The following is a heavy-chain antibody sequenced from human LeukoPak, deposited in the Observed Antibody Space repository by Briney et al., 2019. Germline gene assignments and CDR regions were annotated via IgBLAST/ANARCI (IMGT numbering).Heavy chain of an antibody. CDR2: ISGYNGNT. V-gene: IGHV1-18*01. CDR3: ARGSYSIYYMDV. CDR1: GYTFTSYG. Sequence: ASVKVSCKASGYTFTSYGISWVRQAPGQGPEWMGWISGYNGNTNYAQNLQGRVTMTTDTSTSTAYIELRSLRSDDTAVYYCARGSYSIYYMDVWGKGTTVTVSS. J-gene: IGHJ6*03. D-gene: IGHD4-11*01.